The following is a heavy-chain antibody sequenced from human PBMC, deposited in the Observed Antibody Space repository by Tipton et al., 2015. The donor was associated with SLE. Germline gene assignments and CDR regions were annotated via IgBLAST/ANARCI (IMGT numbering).Heavy chain of an antibody. V-gene: IGHV1-69*01. CDR1: GGTFSNYG. Sequence: QLVQSGPEVKKTGSSVKVPCKASGGTFSNYGINWVRQAPGQGLEWMGGIIPILGTANYAQRFQGRVTITADESTSTVYMELSSLRSDATAVYYCARGGGSYLMDFWGQGTLVTVSS. CDR2: IIPILGTA. J-gene: IGHJ4*02. D-gene: IGHD1-26*01. CDR3: ARGGGSYLMDF.